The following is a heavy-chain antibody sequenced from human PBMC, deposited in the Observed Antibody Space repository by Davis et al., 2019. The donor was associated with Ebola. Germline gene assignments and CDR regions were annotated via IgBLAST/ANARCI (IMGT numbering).Heavy chain of an antibody. CDR1: GFSFSSTW. J-gene: IGHJ6*02. D-gene: IGHD3-10*01. CDR2: IHSDGTST. V-gene: IGHV3-74*01. Sequence: GESLKISCAASGFSFSSTWMHWVRQAPGKGLVWVLRIHSDGTSTIYTDSVKGRFTISRDNAKNTLYLQMNSLRAEDTAVYYCARDRYYTIDVWGQGTTVTVSS. CDR3: ARDRYYTIDV.